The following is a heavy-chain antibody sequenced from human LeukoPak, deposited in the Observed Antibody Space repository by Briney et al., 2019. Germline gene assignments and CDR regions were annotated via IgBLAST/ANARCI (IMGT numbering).Heavy chain of an antibody. Sequence: GGSLRLSCAASGFTFSSYGMHWVRQAPGKGLEWVAVISYVGSNKYYADSVKGRFTTSRDNSKNTLYLQMNSLRAEDTAVYYCAKRGVPAASGYYYYYYMDVWGKGTTVTVSS. J-gene: IGHJ6*03. CDR1: GFTFSSYG. CDR2: ISYVGSNK. D-gene: IGHD2-2*01. CDR3: AKRGVPAASGYYYYYYMDV. V-gene: IGHV3-30*12.